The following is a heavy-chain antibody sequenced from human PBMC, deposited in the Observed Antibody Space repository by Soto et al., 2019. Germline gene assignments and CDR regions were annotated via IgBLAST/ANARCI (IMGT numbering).Heavy chain of an antibody. Sequence: GGSLRLSCAASGFTFSSYGTHWVRQAPGKGLEWVAAISHDGTNKNYGDSVKGRFTISRDNSKKTLYLQMNSLRPEDTALYYCAKDEYYYSRSGYYIFDSWGQGTLVTASS. CDR2: ISHDGTNK. J-gene: IGHJ4*02. CDR1: GFTFSSYG. CDR3: AKDEYYYSRSGYYIFDS. V-gene: IGHV3-30*18. D-gene: IGHD3-22*01.